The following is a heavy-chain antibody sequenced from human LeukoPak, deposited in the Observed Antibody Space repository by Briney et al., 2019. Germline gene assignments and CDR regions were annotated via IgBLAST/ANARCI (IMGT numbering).Heavy chain of an antibody. J-gene: IGHJ4*02. V-gene: IGHV1-24*01. Sequence: ASVKVSCKVSGYTLTELSMHWVRQAPGKGLEWMGGFDPEDGETIYAQKFQGRVTMTEDTSTDTAYMELSSLRSDDTAVYYCARDRYYDSSGYYYIPFDYWGQGTLVTVSS. CDR3: ARDRYYDSSGYYYIPFDY. D-gene: IGHD3-22*01. CDR2: FDPEDGET. CDR1: GYTLTELS.